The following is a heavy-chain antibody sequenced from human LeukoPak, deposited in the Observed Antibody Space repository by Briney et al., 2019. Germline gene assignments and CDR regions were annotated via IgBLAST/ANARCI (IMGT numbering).Heavy chain of an antibody. CDR1: GYTFIGYF. J-gene: IGHJ4*02. V-gene: IGHV1-2*02. CDR3: AKVRDRLSSFYPAA. CDR2: INPNSGGT. Sequence: ASVKVSCKASGYTFIGYFIHWVRQAPGQGLEWMGWINPNSGGTNYAQKFQGRVTMTRDTSITTAYLELSGLTSDDTAMYYCAKVRDRLSSFYPAAWGQGTLVTVSS. D-gene: IGHD6-13*01.